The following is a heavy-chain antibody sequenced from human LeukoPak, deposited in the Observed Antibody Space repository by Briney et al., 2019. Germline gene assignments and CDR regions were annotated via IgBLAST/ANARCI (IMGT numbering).Heavy chain of an antibody. CDR3: ARVGWGNVAAYPNWLDP. CDR1: GGSISSNSHY. J-gene: IGHJ5*02. CDR2: IFHNGNT. Sequence: PSETLSLTCTVSGGSISSNSHYWGWIRQPPGTGLEWIANIFHNGNTAYNPSLKRRVTISIDTSQNQLSLRPSSVTAADTAVYYCARVGWGNVAAYPNWLDPWGQGTVVTVSS. D-gene: IGHD3-16*01. V-gene: IGHV4-39*07.